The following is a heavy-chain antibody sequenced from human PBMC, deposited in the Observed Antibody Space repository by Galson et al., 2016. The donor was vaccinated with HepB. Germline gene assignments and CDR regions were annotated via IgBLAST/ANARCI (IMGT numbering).Heavy chain of an antibody. CDR2: IYYSGST. CDR1: GKSITRGGHF. V-gene: IGHV4-31*03. CDR3: ARAYRGRWYFDL. Sequence: TLSLTCIVSGKSITRGGHFWSWIRHHPVRGLEWIGYIYYSGSTYYNPSLKSRVTISVDTSKNQFSLKLSSVTAADTAVYYCARAYRGRWYFDLWGRGTLVTVSS. D-gene: IGHD3-10*01. J-gene: IGHJ2*01.